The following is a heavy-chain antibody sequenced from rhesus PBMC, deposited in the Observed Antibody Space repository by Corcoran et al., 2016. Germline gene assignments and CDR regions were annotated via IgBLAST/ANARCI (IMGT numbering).Heavy chain of an antibody. Sequence: EVQLVESGGGLAKPGGSLRLSCAASGFTFSSYWMNWVRQTPGKGLEWISAINSGGDSTYYADSVEGRVTISRDNSKNTLSLQRNSLRGEDTAVYYCAKAEYGSGIYCYDEYYFDYWGQGVLVTVSS. D-gene: IGHD2-27*01. CDR3: AKAEYGSGIYCYDEYYFDY. V-gene: IGHV3S42*01. CDR2: INSGGDST. J-gene: IGHJ4*01. CDR1: GFTFSSYW.